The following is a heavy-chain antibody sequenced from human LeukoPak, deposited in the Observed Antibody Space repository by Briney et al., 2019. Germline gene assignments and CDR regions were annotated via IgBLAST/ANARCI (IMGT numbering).Heavy chain of an antibody. Sequence: SVKVSCKASGGTFSSYAISWVRQAPGQGLEWMGRIIPILGIANYAQKFQGRVTITADKSTSTAYMELSSLRSEDTAVYYCARASSSWYGGAYWGQGTLVTVSS. D-gene: IGHD6-13*01. CDR3: ARASSSWYGGAY. CDR1: GGTFSSYA. J-gene: IGHJ4*02. CDR2: IIPILGIA. V-gene: IGHV1-69*04.